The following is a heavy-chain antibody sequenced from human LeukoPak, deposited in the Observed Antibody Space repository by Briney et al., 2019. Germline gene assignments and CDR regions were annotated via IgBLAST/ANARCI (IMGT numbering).Heavy chain of an antibody. CDR1: GGTFSSYA. J-gene: IGHJ5*02. CDR3: AREKRQQLANWFDP. Sequence: ASVKVSCKASGGTFSSYAISWVRQAPGQGLEWMGRIIPILGIANYAQKFQGRVTITADKSTSTAYMELSSLRSEDTAVYYCAREKRQQLANWFDPWGQGTLVTVSS. V-gene: IGHV1-69*04. CDR2: IIPILGIA. D-gene: IGHD6-13*01.